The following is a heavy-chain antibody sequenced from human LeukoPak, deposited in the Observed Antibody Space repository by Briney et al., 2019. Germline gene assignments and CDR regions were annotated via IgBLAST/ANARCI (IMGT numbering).Heavy chain of an antibody. Sequence: SETLSLTCTVSGGSISSSSYYWGWIRQPPGKRLEWIAYVAYTGSAVYNPSHKSRVTIAVDTSKNQFSLKLKSVTAADTAVYYCARGPLDSADYSFDYWGQGALVTASS. J-gene: IGHJ4*02. CDR1: GGSISSSSYY. CDR3: ARGPLDSADYSFDY. D-gene: IGHD3-22*01. V-gene: IGHV4-61*05. CDR2: VAYTGSA.